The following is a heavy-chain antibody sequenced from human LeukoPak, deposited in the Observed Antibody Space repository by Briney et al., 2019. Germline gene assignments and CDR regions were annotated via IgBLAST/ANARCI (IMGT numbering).Heavy chain of an antibody. J-gene: IGHJ4*02. D-gene: IGHD1-26*01. V-gene: IGHV3-66*01. CDR2: IYSGGTT. CDR1: GFFVSTNY. Sequence: AGGSLRLSCAASGFFVSTNYMSWVRQPPGKGLEWVSVIYSGGTTYYADSVQGRFTISRDNSKNTLYLQMSSLRAEDTAVYYCARDVPYSGLDYRGQGTLVTVSS. CDR3: ARDVPYSGLDY.